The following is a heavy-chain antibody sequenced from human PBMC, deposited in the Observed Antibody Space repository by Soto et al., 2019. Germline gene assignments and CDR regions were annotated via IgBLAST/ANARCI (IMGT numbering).Heavy chain of an antibody. CDR1: GFTFSSYG. D-gene: IGHD3-22*01. Sequence: PGGSLRLSGAASGFTFSSYGMHWVREAPGKGLEWVAGIWYDGSNKYYADSVKGRFTISRDNSKNTLYLQMNSLRAEDTAVYYCARAPHYYDSSGYYSPDYYYYYGMDVWGQGT. CDR3: ARAPHYYDSSGYYSPDYYYYYGMDV. CDR2: IWYDGSNK. V-gene: IGHV3-33*01. J-gene: IGHJ6*02.